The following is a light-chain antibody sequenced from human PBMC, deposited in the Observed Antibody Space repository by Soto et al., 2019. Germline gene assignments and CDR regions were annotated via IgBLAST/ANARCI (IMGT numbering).Light chain of an antibody. CDR3: QQFGSAPRT. CDR1: QRVSSDS. V-gene: IGKV3-20*01. Sequence: EIVLTQSPVTLSLSPGERATLSCRTSQRVSSDSLAWYQQKAGQAPRLLIYGPSNRATGVPDRFIGGGSGTDFTLTISRLEPEDFAVYYCQQFGSAPRTFGQGTKVDIK. J-gene: IGKJ1*01. CDR2: GPS.